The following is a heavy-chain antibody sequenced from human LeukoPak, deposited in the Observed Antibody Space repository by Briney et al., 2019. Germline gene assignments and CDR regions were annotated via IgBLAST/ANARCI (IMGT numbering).Heavy chain of an antibody. D-gene: IGHD2-15*01. CDR1: VYTFTHFD. CDR3: ARKRGGCYPD. V-gene: IGHV1-18*01. CDR2: ISPYNGDT. Sequence: ASVKVSCTASVYTFTHFDISWVRQAPGQGLEWMGRISPYNGDTYYAQNLQGRVTVTTDTSTRTAYMELKSLTSDDTAVYYCARKRGGCYPDWGQGTLVTVSS. J-gene: IGHJ4*02.